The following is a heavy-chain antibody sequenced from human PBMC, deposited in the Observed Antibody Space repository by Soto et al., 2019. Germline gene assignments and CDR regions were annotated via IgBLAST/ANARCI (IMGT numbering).Heavy chain of an antibody. Sequence: EVQLLESGGGLVQPGGSLRLSCAASGFTFSSYAMSWVRQAPGKGLEWVSAISGSGGSTYYADSVKGRFTISRDNSKYTLYLQMNSLRAEDTAVYYCAKAPDIVVVVAAIYFDYWGQGTLVTVSS. CDR1: GFTFSSYA. CDR2: ISGSGGST. J-gene: IGHJ4*02. D-gene: IGHD2-15*01. CDR3: AKAPDIVVVVAAIYFDY. V-gene: IGHV3-23*01.